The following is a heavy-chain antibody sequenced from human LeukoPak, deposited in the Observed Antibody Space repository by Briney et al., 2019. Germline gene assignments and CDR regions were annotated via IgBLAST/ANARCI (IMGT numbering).Heavy chain of an antibody. V-gene: IGHV3-74*01. Sequence: GGSLGLSCAASGFTFSSYWMRWVRQAPGKGLVWVSRITGDGSSTTYADSVKGRFTISRDNAKNTLYLQMNSLRAEDTAVYYCARDRGYVPDYWGQGTPVTVPS. J-gene: IGHJ4*02. D-gene: IGHD5-12*01. CDR1: GFTFSSYW. CDR2: ITGDGSST. CDR3: ARDRGYVPDY.